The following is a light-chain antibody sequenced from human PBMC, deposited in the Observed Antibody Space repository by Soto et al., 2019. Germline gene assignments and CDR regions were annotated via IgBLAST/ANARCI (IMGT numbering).Light chain of an antibody. CDR3: QQYNNWPLQT. Sequence: EIVLTQTPVTLSFYPWEIATLSCRASQSVNSNLAWYQKKPGQAPRLLIYAASTRATGIPARFSGSGSGTEFTLTISSLQSEDFAVYYCQQYNNWPLQTFGQGTKVDIK. J-gene: IGKJ1*01. CDR1: QSVNSN. V-gene: IGKV3-15*01. CDR2: AAS.